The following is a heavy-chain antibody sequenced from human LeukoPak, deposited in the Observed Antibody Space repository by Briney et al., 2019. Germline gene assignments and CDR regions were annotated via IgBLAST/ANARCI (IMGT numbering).Heavy chain of an antibody. CDR1: GFTFSSYW. Sequence: PGRSLRLSCAASGFTFSSYWMSWVRQAPGKGLEWVANIKPDGGEKYYVDSVKGRFTISRDNAKNSLYLQMNSLRPEDTAVYYCAGRGDGNLYYFDHWGQGTLVTASS. J-gene: IGHJ4*02. CDR3: AGRGDGNLYYFDH. D-gene: IGHD5-24*01. V-gene: IGHV3-7*04. CDR2: IKPDGGEK.